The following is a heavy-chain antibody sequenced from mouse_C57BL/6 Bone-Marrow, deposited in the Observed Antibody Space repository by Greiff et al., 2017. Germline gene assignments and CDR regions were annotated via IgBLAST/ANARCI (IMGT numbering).Heavy chain of an antibody. J-gene: IGHJ4*01. CDR2: IDPETGGT. CDR3: TRSRGWLAMDY. CDR1: GYTFTDYE. D-gene: IGHD2-3*01. V-gene: IGHV1-15*01. Sequence: VQLQQSGAELVRPGASVTLSCKASGYTFTDYEMHWVKQTPVHGLEWIGAIDPETGGTAYNQKFKGKAILTADKSSSTAYMGLRSLTSEDSAVYYCTRSRGWLAMDYWGQGTSVTVSS.